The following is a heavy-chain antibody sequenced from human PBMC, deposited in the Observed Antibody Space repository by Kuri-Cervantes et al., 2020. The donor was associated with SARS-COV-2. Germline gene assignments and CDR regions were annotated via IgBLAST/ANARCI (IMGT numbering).Heavy chain of an antibody. Sequence: GESLKISCAASGFTFSSYAMSWVRQAPGKGLEWVSAISGSGGSTYCADSVKGRFTISRDNSKNTLYLQMNSLRAEDTAVYYCAKVFSGRYILDAFDIWGQGTMVTVSS. CDR2: ISGSGGST. CDR3: AKVFSGRYILDAFDI. V-gene: IGHV3-23*01. CDR1: GFTFSSYA. D-gene: IGHD1-26*01. J-gene: IGHJ3*02.